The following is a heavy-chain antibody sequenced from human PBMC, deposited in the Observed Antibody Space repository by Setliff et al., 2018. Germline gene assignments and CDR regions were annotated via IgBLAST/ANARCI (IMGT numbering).Heavy chain of an antibody. D-gene: IGHD1-26*01. CDR2: MNPNSGNT. CDR1: GYTFTSYG. Sequence: ASVKVSCKASGYTFTSYGINWVRQATGQGLEWMGWMNPNSGNTGYAQKFQGRVTITRNTSISTAYMELSSLRSEDTAVYYCAKDLIVGAIRAFDIWGQGTMVTVSS. J-gene: IGHJ3*02. CDR3: AKDLIVGAIRAFDI. V-gene: IGHV1-8*03.